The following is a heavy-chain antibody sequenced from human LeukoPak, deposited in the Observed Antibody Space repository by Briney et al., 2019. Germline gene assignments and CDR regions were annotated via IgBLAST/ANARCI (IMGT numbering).Heavy chain of an antibody. CDR1: GFTFSSYS. D-gene: IGHD3-10*01. J-gene: IGHJ6*03. CDR2: IYYSGST. CDR3: ARVEEGYGSGRRENYYYYYMDV. Sequence: GSLRLSCAASGFTFSSYSMNWVRQAPGKGLEWIGYIYYSGSTNYNPSLKSRVTISVDTSKNQFSLKLTSVTAADTAAYYCARVEEGYGSGRRENYYYYYMDVWGKGTTVTISS. V-gene: IGHV4-59*01.